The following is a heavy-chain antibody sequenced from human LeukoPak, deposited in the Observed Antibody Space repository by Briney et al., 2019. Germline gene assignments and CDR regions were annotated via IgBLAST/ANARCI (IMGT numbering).Heavy chain of an antibody. J-gene: IGHJ6*03. CDR2: IYYSGST. CDR1: GGSISSHY. Sequence: SETLSLTCTASGGSISSHYWSWIRQPPGKGLEWIGYIYYSGSTNYNPSLKSGVTISVDTSKNQFSLKLSSVTAADTAVYYCARASTTVTTGVPYYYYYMDVWGKGTTVTVSS. D-gene: IGHD4-11*01. CDR3: ARASTTVTTGVPYYYYYMDV. V-gene: IGHV4-59*11.